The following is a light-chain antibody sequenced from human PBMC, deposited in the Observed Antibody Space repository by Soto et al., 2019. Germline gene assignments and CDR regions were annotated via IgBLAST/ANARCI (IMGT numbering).Light chain of an antibody. V-gene: IGKV3-20*01. Sequence: EFVLTQSPGTLSLSPGERATLSCRASQSLTNSFIAWYQQRPGQAPRLLIYDTSSRPSGIPDRFSGSGSGTDFTLTISRLETEYFAVFYCQQYGTSEIIFGQGTRLEIK. CDR1: QSLTNSF. J-gene: IGKJ5*01. CDR3: QQYGTSEII. CDR2: DTS.